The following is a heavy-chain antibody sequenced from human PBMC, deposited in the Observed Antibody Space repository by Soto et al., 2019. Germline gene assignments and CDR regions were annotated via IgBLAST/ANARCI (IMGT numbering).Heavy chain of an antibody. D-gene: IGHD5-18*01. CDR1: GGTFSSYA. CDR3: AREKMEDIQLWLPAQKAYYYYGMDV. V-gene: IGHV1-69*13. Sequence: GASVKVSCKASGGTFSSYAISWVRRAPGQGLEWMGGIIPIFGTANYAQKFQGRVTITADESTSTAYMELSSLRSEDTAVYYCAREKMEDIQLWLPAQKAYYYYGMDVWGQGTTVTVSS. J-gene: IGHJ6*02. CDR2: IIPIFGTA.